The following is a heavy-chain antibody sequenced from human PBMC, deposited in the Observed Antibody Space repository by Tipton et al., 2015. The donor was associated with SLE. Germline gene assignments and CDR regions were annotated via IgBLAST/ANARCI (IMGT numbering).Heavy chain of an antibody. Sequence: TLSLTCAVSGGSISSGGYSWSWIRQPPGKGLEWIGYIYYSGSTNYNPSLKSRVTISVDTSKNQFSLKLSSVTAADTAVYYCARLNRYDAFDIWGQGTMVTVSS. CDR1: GGSISSGGYS. D-gene: IGHD1-14*01. V-gene: IGHV4-61*08. J-gene: IGHJ3*02. CDR2: IYYSGST. CDR3: ARLNRYDAFDI.